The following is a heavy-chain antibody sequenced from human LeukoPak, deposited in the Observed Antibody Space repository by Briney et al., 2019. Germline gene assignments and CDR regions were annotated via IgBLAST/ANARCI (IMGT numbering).Heavy chain of an antibody. Sequence: KPSETLSLTCTVSGGSISSYYWSWIRHPPGKGLEWIGYIYYSGSTNYNPSLKSRVTISVDTSKNQFSLKLSSVTAADTAVYYCARETTIYSYVDYWGQGTLVTVSS. CDR3: ARETTIYSYVDY. J-gene: IGHJ4*02. CDR2: IYYSGST. D-gene: IGHD5-18*01. V-gene: IGHV4-59*01. CDR1: GGSISSYY.